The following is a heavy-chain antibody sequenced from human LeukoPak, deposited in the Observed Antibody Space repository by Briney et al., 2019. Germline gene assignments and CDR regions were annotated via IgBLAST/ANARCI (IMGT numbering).Heavy chain of an antibody. CDR1: GGSISSYY. V-gene: IGHV4-59*01. CDR2: IFYSGTT. D-gene: IGHD3-22*01. J-gene: IGHJ4*02. CDR3: ARGGWNKFDY. Sequence: PSETLSLTCTVSGGSISSYYWSWIRQPPGKGLEWIGFIFYSGTTNYNPSLKSRVTISVDTSKNQFSLKLSSVTAADTAVYYCARGGWNKFDYWGQGTLVTASS.